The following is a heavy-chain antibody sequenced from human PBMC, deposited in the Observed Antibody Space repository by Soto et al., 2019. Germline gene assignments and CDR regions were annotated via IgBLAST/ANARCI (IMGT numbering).Heavy chain of an antibody. CDR1: GGSISSDY. J-gene: IGHJ5*02. Sequence: AETLNSRFTFSGGSISSDYWSWMRQPAGTVLDWIGRIYTSGSTNYNPSIMSRVTMSVDTSQNQFSLKLSAVTAADTAVYDCARDAYCSGGSCYAEWFDPWGKGTLVTVS. V-gene: IGHV4-4*07. CDR3: ARDAYCSGGSCYAEWFDP. D-gene: IGHD2-15*01. CDR2: IYTSGST.